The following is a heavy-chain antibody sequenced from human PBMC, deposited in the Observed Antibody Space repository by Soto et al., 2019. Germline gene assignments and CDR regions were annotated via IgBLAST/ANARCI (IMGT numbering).Heavy chain of an antibody. CDR1: GYTFTGYY. J-gene: IGHJ4*02. CDR2: INPNSGGT. D-gene: IGHD3-22*01. CDR3: AREVGDSSGYFDY. V-gene: IGHV1-2*02. Sequence: QVQLVQSGAEVKKPGASVKVSCKASGYTFTGYYMHWVRQAPGQGLEWMGWINPNSGGTNYAQKCQCRVTMTRDTSISTAYMELSMLRSDDTAVYYCAREVGDSSGYFDYWGQGTLVTVSS.